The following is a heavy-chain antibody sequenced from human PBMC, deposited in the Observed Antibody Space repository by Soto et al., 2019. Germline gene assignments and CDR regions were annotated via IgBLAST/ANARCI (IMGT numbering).Heavy chain of an antibody. CDR3: AREAAAGYYDSSGCLDY. CDR2: ISYDGSNK. CDR1: GFTFSSYA. V-gene: IGHV3-30-3*01. J-gene: IGHJ4*02. Sequence: SLRLSCAASGFTFSSYAMHWVRQAPGKGLEWVAVISYDGSNKYYADSVKGRFTISRDNSKNTLYLQMNSLRAEDTAVYYCAREAAAGYYDSSGCLDYWGQGTLVTVSS. D-gene: IGHD3-22*01.